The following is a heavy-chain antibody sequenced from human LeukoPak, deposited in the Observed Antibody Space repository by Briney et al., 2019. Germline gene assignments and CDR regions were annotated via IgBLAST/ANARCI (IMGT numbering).Heavy chain of an antibody. CDR2: ISGSGGST. D-gene: IGHD6-13*01. J-gene: IGHJ5*02. V-gene: IGHV3-23*01. CDR3: AKEGIAAAGTSAWFDP. Sequence: GGSLRLSCAASGFTFSSCAMSWVRQAPGKGPEWVSGISGSGGSTYYADSVKGRFTISRDNSKNTLYLQMNSLRAEDTAVYYCAKEGIAAAGTSAWFDPWGQGTLVTVSS. CDR1: GFTFSSCA.